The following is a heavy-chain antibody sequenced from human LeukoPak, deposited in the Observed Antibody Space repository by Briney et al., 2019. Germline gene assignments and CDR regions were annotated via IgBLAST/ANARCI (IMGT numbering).Heavy chain of an antibody. CDR1: GDSISSHY. CDR3: VRTGLAHCSTTSCYYHYYMDV. D-gene: IGHD2-2*01. Sequence: PSETLSLTCTVSGDSISSHYWSWIRQPPGKGLELIAYMYYTGSTNYNPSLKSRVTISVDTSQNQFSLRLSSVTAADTAVYYCVRTGLAHCSTTSCYYHYYMDVWGKGTTVTVSS. V-gene: IGHV4-59*11. J-gene: IGHJ6*03. CDR2: MYYTGST.